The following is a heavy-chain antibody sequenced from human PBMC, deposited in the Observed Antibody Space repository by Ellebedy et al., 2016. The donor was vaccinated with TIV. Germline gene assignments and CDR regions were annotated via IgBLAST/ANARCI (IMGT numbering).Heavy chain of an antibody. CDR1: GFTFSSYW. J-gene: IGHJ2*01. CDR2: IKQDGSEK. Sequence: GGSLRLXXAASGFTFSSYWMSWVRQAPGKGLEWVANIKQDGSEKYYVDSVKGRFTISRDNAKNSLYLQMNSLRAEDTAVYYCARSDIVVVPAAENWYFDLWGRGTLVTVSS. V-gene: IGHV3-7*01. CDR3: ARSDIVVVPAAENWYFDL. D-gene: IGHD2-2*01.